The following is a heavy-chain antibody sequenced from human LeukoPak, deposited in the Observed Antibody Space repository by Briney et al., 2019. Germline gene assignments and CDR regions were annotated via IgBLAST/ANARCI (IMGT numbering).Heavy chain of an antibody. V-gene: IGHV3-53*01. Sequence: GGSLRLSCAASGFTVSSNYMSWVRQAPGKGLEWVSVIYSGGSTYYADSVKGRFTISRDNPKNTLYLQMNSLRAEDTAVYYCAKSEGGSYDPSTYWGQGTLVTVSS. D-gene: IGHD1-26*01. J-gene: IGHJ4*02. CDR2: IYSGGST. CDR3: AKSEGGSYDPSTY. CDR1: GFTVSSNY.